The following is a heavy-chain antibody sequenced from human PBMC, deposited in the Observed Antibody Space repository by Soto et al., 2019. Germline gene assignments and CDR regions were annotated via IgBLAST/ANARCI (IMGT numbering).Heavy chain of an antibody. CDR3: ARVGYELDAFDI. D-gene: IGHD5-12*01. CDR1: GYRFTSYW. Sequence: PGESLKISCRTSGYRFTSYWIAWVRQMPGKGLEWMGIIFPSDSDTRYSPSFQGQVTISADRSTSTVFLQWASLKASDTAVYFCARVGYELDAFDIWGQGTMVTVSS. J-gene: IGHJ3*02. CDR2: IFPSDSDT. V-gene: IGHV5-51*01.